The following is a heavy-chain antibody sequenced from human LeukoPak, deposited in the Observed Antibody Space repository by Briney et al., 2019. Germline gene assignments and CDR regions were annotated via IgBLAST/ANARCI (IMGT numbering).Heavy chain of an antibody. V-gene: IGHV4-34*01. D-gene: IGHD4-23*01. CDR1: GGSFSGYY. CDR3: ARASREEGNSDFDY. CDR2: INHSGST. Sequence: SETLSLTCAVYGGSFSGYYWSWIRQPPGKGLEWIGEINHSGSTNYNPSLKSRVTISVDTSKNQFSLKLSSVTAADTAVHYCARASREEGNSDFDYWGQGTLVTVSS. J-gene: IGHJ4*02.